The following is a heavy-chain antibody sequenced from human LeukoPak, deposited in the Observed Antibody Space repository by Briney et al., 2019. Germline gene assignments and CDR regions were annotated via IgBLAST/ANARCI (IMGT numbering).Heavy chain of an antibody. D-gene: IGHD7-27*01. CDR2: ITTGGPNT. Sequence: GGSLGLSCTASGFTFSSYTMSWVRQAPGKGLKWVSTITTGGPNTYYADSVKGRFTVSRDDSKNTLYLQMNSLRAEDTAVYYCAKDGGLWVSAHWGDSWGRGTLVTVSS. CDR1: GFTFSSYT. V-gene: IGHV3-23*01. J-gene: IGHJ4*02. CDR3: AKDGGLWVSAHWGDS.